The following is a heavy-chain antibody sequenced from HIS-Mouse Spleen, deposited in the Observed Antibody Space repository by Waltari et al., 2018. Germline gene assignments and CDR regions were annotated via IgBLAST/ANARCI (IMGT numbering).Heavy chain of an antibody. J-gene: IGHJ2*01. D-gene: IGHD6-13*01. V-gene: IGHV4-39*07. CDR1: GGSISSSSYY. CDR3: AREIPYSSSWYDWYFDL. CDR2: SYYSGST. Sequence: QLQLQESGPGLVKPSETLSLTCTVSGGSISSSSYYWGWIRQPPGKGLEGIGSSYYSGSTYYNPALKSRVTISVDTSKNQCSLKLSSVTAADTAVYYCAREIPYSSSWYDWYFDLWGRGTLVTVSS.